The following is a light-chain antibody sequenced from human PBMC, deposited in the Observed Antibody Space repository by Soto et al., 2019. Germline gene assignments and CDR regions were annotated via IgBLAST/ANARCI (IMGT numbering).Light chain of an antibody. CDR1: QSVLYSSNNKNY. CDR2: WAS. Sequence: DIVMTQSPDSLAVSLGERATINCKSSQSVLYSSNNKNYLAWYQQKPGQPPKLLISWASTRESGVPDRFSGSGSGTDFTLTISSLQAEDVAVYYCQQYYSTPVTFGGGPRWRSN. V-gene: IGKV4-1*01. CDR3: QQYYSTPVT. J-gene: IGKJ4*01.